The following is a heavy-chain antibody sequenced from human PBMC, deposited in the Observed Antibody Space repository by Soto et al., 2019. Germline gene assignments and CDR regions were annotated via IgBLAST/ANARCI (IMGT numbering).Heavy chain of an antibody. CDR2: ISAYNGNT. Sequence: GASVKVSCKASGYTFTSDGISWVRQAPGQGLEWMGWISAYNGNTNYAQKLQGRVTMTTDTSTSTAYMELRSLRSDDTAVYYCARFISVTVKPSAFXIWGQGTMVXVSS. CDR1: GYTFTSDG. J-gene: IGHJ3*02. D-gene: IGHD3-10*01. CDR3: ARFISVTVKPSAFXI. V-gene: IGHV1-18*01.